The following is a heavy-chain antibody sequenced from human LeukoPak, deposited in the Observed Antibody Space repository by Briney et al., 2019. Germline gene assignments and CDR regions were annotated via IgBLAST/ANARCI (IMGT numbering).Heavy chain of an antibody. V-gene: IGHV3-20*04. CDR2: INWSGGST. CDR3: ARAPITSPFYFDY. D-gene: IGHD2-2*01. CDR1: GFDFDAHG. J-gene: IGHJ4*02. Sequence: GGSLRLSCSASGFDFDAHGMSWVRQVPGKGLEWVSGINWSGGSTGYADPMRGRITISRDNAKNSLYLQMDCLRAEDTALYYCARAPITSPFYFDYWGQGTLVTVSS.